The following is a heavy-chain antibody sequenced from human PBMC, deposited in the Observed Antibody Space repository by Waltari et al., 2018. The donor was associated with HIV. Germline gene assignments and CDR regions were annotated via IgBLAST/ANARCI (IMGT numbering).Heavy chain of an antibody. CDR3: ARVRDPEPGIAAAGFDY. CDR2: INHSGST. D-gene: IGHD6-13*01. CDR1: GGSFSGYY. J-gene: IGHJ4*02. V-gene: IGHV4-34*01. Sequence: QVQLQQWGAGLLKPSETLSLTCAVYGGSFSGYYWSWIRQPPGKGLEWIGEINHSGSTNYNPSLKSRVTISVDTSKNQFSLKLSSVTAADTAVYYCARVRDPEPGIAAAGFDYWGQGTLVTVSS.